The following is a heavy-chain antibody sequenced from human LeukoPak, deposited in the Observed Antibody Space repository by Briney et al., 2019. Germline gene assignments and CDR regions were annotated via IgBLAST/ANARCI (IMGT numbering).Heavy chain of an antibody. V-gene: IGHV4-38-2*02. CDR1: GYSISSGYY. J-gene: IGHJ4*02. D-gene: IGHD3-22*01. CDR2: IYHSGST. CDR3: ARDEPVSMDSSGYYYSY. Sequence: SETLSLTCTVSGYSISSGYYWGWIRQPPGKGLEWIGSIYHSGSTYYNPSLKSRVTISVDTSKNQFSLKLSSVTAADTAVYYCARDEPVSMDSSGYYYSYWGQGTLVTVSS.